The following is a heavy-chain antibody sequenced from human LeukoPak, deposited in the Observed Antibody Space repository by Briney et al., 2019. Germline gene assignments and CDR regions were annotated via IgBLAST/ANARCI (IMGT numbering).Heavy chain of an antibody. J-gene: IGHJ4*02. D-gene: IGHD3-22*01. CDR3: ARIYDSGGYYYYYFDY. V-gene: IGHV4-59*12. CDR2: IYYSGST. Sequence: SETLSLTCTVSGGSISSYYWSWIRQPPGKGLEWIGYIYYSGSTNYNPPLKSRVTISVDTSKNQFSLKLSSVTAADTAVYYCARIYDSGGYYYYYFDYWGQGTLVTVSS. CDR1: GGSISSYY.